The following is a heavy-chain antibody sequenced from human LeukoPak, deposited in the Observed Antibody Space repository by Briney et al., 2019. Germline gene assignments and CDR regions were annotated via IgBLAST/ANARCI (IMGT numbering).Heavy chain of an antibody. D-gene: IGHD3-10*01. CDR3: ARERITMVRGVIKSLAFDY. CDR2: ISSSSSYI. Sequence: PGGSLRLSCAASGFTFSSYSMNWVRQAPGKGLEWVSSISSSSSYIYYADSVKGRFTISRDNAKNSLYLQMNSLRAEDTAVYYCARERITMVRGVIKSLAFDYWGQGTLVTVSS. J-gene: IGHJ4*02. CDR1: GFTFSSYS. V-gene: IGHV3-21*01.